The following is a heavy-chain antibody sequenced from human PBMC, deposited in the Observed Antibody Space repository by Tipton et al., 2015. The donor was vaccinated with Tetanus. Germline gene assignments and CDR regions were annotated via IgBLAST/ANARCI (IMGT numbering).Heavy chain of an antibody. CDR3: AKSDRVTRTSWYFHD. V-gene: IGHV4-59*11. D-gene: IGHD2-2*01. CDR2: IYYSGST. Sequence: TLSLTCAVSGESFSGHYWSWIRQAPGKGLEWIGYIYYSGSTNYNPSLKSRVTISVDTSKNQFSLKLSSVTAADTAVYYCAKSDRVTRTSWYFHDWGQGTLVTVSS. CDR1: GESFSGHY. J-gene: IGHJ4*02.